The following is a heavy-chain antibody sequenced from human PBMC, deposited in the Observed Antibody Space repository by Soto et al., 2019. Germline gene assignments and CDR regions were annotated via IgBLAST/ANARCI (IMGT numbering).Heavy chain of an antibody. V-gene: IGHV4-34*01. D-gene: IGHD3-16*02. CDR3: ARCDYVWGSYRPRQYYFDY. Sequence: QVQLQQWGAGLLKPSETLSLTCAVYGGSFSGYYWSWIRQPPGKGLEWIGEINHSGSTNYNPSLKRRFTISVDTSKYRFSMKLSSVAAADTAVYYCARCDYVWGSYRPRQYYFDYWGQGTLVTVSS. CDR2: INHSGST. CDR1: GGSFSGYY. J-gene: IGHJ4*02.